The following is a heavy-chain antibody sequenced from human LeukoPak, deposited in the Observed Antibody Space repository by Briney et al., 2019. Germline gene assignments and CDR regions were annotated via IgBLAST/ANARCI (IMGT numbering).Heavy chain of an antibody. CDR1: GFTFSDAR. V-gene: IGHV3-23*01. D-gene: IGHD2-15*01. Sequence: GASLRLSCAASGFTFSDARMSWVRQAPGKGLECVSAMSGSGDSTYYADFVKGPFTISRDNSKSTLYLQMSSLRAEDTAVYYCVKVVGLVPATPLNWGQGTLVTVSS. J-gene: IGHJ4*02. CDR2: MSGSGDST. CDR3: VKVVGLVPATPLN.